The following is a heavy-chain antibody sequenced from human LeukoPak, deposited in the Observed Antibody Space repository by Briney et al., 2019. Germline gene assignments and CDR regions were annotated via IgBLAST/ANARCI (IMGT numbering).Heavy chain of an antibody. D-gene: IGHD4-11*01. Sequence: GGSLRLSCAASGFIFSHYGMHWVRQAPGKGLEWVAVMWSDASNRFYAGSVKGRFTISRDNSQNTLFLQMNSLRAEDTAMYYCARDAQRGFDYSNSLEYWGHGTLVTVSS. J-gene: IGHJ4*01. CDR2: MWSDASNR. CDR3: ARDAQRGFDYSNSLEY. V-gene: IGHV3-33*01. CDR1: GFIFSHYG.